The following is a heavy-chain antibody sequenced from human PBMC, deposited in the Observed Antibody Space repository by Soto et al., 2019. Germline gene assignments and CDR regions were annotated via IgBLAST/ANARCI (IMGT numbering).Heavy chain of an antibody. V-gene: IGHV1-46*01. CDR1: GYTFTSYY. D-gene: IGHD3-9*01. Sequence: ASVKVSCKASGYTFTSYYMHWVLQAPGQGLEWMGIINPSGGSTSYAQKFQGRVTMTRDTSTSTVYMELSSLRSEDTAVYYCARVPSYDILTGYPPRHFDYWGQGTLVTVSS. CDR2: INPSGGST. J-gene: IGHJ4*02. CDR3: ARVPSYDILTGYPPRHFDY.